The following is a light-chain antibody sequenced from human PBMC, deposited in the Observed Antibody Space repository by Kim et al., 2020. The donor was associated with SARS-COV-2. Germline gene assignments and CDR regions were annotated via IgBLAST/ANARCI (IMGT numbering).Light chain of an antibody. J-gene: IGLJ2*01. CDR1: SSDVVGYNY. CDR3: SSYTGNVV. V-gene: IGLV2-14*03. CDR2: DVN. Sequence: SPGQSLTISCTGTSSDVVGYNYVSWYQQHPGKAPKLMIYDVNNRPSGVSDRFSGSKSGNTASLTISGLQAEDEADYFCSSYTGNVVFGGGTKVTVL.